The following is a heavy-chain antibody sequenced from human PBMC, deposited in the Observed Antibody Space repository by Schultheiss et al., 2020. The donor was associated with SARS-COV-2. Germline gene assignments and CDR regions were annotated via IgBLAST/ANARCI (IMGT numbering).Heavy chain of an antibody. CDR3: ARIKGALDYGDYALGY. CDR2: ISAYNGNT. Sequence: GESLKISCKASGYTFTSYGISWVRQAPGQGLEWMGWISAYNGNTNYAQKLQGRVTMTTDRSTSTAYMELRSLRSDDTAVYYCARIKGALDYGDYALGYWGQGTLVTVSS. D-gene: IGHD4-17*01. CDR1: GYTFTSYG. J-gene: IGHJ4*02. V-gene: IGHV1-18*01.